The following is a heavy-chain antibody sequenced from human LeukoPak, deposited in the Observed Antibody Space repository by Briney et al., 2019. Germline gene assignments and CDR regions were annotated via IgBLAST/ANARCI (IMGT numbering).Heavy chain of an antibody. Sequence: TSETLSLTCTVSGGSISSYYWSWIRQPPGKGLEWIGYIYYSGSTNYNPSLKSRVTISVDTSKNQFSLKLSSVTAADTAVYYCARTSSSWYQEPFDYWGQGTLVTVSS. CDR3: ARTSSSWYQEPFDY. D-gene: IGHD6-13*01. CDR2: IYYSGST. CDR1: GGSISSYY. V-gene: IGHV4-59*01. J-gene: IGHJ4*02.